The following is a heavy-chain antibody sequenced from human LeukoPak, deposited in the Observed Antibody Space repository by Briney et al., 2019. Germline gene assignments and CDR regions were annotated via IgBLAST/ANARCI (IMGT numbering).Heavy chain of an antibody. CDR1: GFTFSSYG. Sequence: GGSLRLSCAASGFTFSSYGMHWVRQAPGKGLEWVAVISYDGSNKYYADSVKGRFTISRDNSKNTLYLQMNSLRAEDTAVYYCAKGEYYDFWSGYSYYFDYWGQGTLVTVSS. D-gene: IGHD3-3*01. J-gene: IGHJ4*02. CDR2: ISYDGSNK. CDR3: AKGEYYDFWSGYSYYFDY. V-gene: IGHV3-30*18.